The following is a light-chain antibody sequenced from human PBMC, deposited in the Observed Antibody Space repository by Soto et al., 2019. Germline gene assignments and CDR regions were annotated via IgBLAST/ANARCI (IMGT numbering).Light chain of an antibody. Sequence: QSVLTHPPSVSGAPGQSVTISCTGSSSNIGAGYDVHWYQQFPGAAPKLLIYGNSNRPSGVPDRFSGSKSGTSASLAISGLLAEDEADYYCQSYDGSLYVFGRGNKLPVL. V-gene: IGLV1-40*01. J-gene: IGLJ1*01. CDR2: GNS. CDR1: SSNIGAGYD. CDR3: QSYDGSLYV.